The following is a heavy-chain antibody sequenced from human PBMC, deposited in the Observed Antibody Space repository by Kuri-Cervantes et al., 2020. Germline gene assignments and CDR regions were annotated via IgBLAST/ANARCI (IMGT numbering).Heavy chain of an antibody. D-gene: IGHD1-1*01. Sequence: ETLSLTCAASGFTFSSYSMNWVRQAPGKGLEWVSSISSSSSYIYYADSVKGRFTISRDNAKNSLYLQMNSLRAEDTAVYYCARGGWNGWRPFDYWGQGTLVTVSS. CDR1: GFTFSSYS. J-gene: IGHJ4*02. V-gene: IGHV3-21*04. CDR2: ISSSSSYI. CDR3: ARGGWNGWRPFDY.